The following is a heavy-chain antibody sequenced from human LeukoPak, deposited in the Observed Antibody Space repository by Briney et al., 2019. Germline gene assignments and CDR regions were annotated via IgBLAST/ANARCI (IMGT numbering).Heavy chain of an antibody. V-gene: IGHV3-23*01. D-gene: IGHD3-22*01. CDR1: GFTLCRFA. CDR2: ISGNGLQT. CDR3: ATSAEYLDSSGYFIPFDY. Sequence: AGGSLRLSCTASGFTLCRFAAPCFRHLPGKGLEWVSTISGNGLQTFYADSVKGRFSVSRDKSVNIVYLQMDSLSADDSALYSVATSAEYLDSSGYFIPFDYWGPGTLVTVAS. J-gene: IGHJ4*02.